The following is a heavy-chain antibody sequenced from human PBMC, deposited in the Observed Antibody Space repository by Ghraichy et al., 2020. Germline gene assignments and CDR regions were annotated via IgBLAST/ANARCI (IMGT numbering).Heavy chain of an antibody. CDR3: TTDTGSAPLLWFGELLPRTDY. CDR2: IKSKTDGGTT. CDR1: GFTFSNAW. V-gene: IGHV3-15*01. D-gene: IGHD3-10*01. J-gene: IGHJ4*02. Sequence: GGSLRLSCAASGFTFSNAWMSWVRQAPGKGLEWVGRIKSKTDGGTTDYAAPVKGRFTISRDDSKNTLYLQMNSLKTEDTAVYYCTTDTGSAPLLWFGELLPRTDYWGQGTLVTVSS.